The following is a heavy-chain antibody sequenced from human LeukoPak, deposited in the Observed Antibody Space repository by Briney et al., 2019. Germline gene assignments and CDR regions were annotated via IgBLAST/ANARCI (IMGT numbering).Heavy chain of an antibody. D-gene: IGHD5-12*01. V-gene: IGHV1-18*01. CDR2: ISANNKDR. CDR1: GYTFTTYG. J-gene: IGHJ5*02. CDR3: AGQRGYAWIWFDP. Sequence: GASVKVSCKSSGYTFTTYGITWVRQAPGQGLEWMGWISANNKDRKYAQNFQDRVTLTTDTSTSTAYMELRNLRSDDTAVYYCAGQRGYAWIWFDPWGQGTLVTVSS.